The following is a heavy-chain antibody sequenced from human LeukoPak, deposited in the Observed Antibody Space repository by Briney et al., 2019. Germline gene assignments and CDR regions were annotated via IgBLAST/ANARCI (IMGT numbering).Heavy chain of an antibody. J-gene: IGHJ4*02. Sequence: SETLSLTCAVSGGSISSGGYSWSWIRQPPGKGLEWIGYIYHSGSTYYNPSLKSRVTISVDRSKNQFSLKLSSVTAADTAVYYCARSVSGSPFPFHYWGQGTLVTVSS. CDR2: IYHSGST. V-gene: IGHV4-30-2*01. CDR1: GGSISSGGYS. D-gene: IGHD3-10*01. CDR3: ARSVSGSPFPFHY.